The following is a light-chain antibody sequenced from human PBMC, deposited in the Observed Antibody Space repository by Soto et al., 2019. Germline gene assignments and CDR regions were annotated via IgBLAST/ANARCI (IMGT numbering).Light chain of an antibody. CDR3: QQYNERPPWT. V-gene: IGKV3-15*01. CDR1: QSVGSN. Sequence: EIVLAQSPGTLSLPPGERATLSCRASQSVGSNVAWYQQKPGQGPRLLIYGASSRATGIPARVSGSGSGTDFTLTISSLQSDDVGIYYCQQYNERPPWTFGQGTKVDIK. CDR2: GAS. J-gene: IGKJ1*01.